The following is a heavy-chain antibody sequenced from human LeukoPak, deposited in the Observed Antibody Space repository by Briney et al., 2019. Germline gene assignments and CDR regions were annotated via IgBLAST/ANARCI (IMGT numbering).Heavy chain of an antibody. J-gene: IGHJ5*02. D-gene: IGHD3-22*01. Sequence: GGSLRLSCAASGFTFSDYAMHWARLAPGQGLEWMGWVYPKTGVTNYAQNFQGRVTMTRDTSISTVYMELSRLTSDDTAVYYCARESNYYDTWGQGTLVTVSS. V-gene: IGHV1-2*02. CDR1: GFTFSDYA. CDR3: ARESNYYDT. CDR2: VYPKTGVT.